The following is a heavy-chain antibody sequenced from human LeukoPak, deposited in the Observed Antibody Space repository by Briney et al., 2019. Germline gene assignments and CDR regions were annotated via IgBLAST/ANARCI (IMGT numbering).Heavy chain of an antibody. CDR3: AREGTGSRDLDY. D-gene: IGHD1-1*01. CDR2: IIPIFGTA. V-gene: IGHV1-69*01. Sequence: ASVKVSCKASGGTFSSYAISWVRQAPGQGLEWMGGIIPIFGTANYAQKFQGRVTITADGSTSTAYMELSSLRSEDTAVYYCAREGTGSRDLDYWGQGTLVTVSS. J-gene: IGHJ4*02. CDR1: GGTFSSYA.